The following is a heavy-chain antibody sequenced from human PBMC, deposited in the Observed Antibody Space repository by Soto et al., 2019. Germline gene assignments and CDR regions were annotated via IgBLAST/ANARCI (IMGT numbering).Heavy chain of an antibody. J-gene: IGHJ6*02. Sequence: QVQVVESGGGVVQPGRSLRLSCTASGFTFRSHAMHWVRQAPGKGLEWVAQIWYDGSNKYYADYVKGRFTISRDNSKNTLYVQMDSLRVEDTAVYYCARDGQALAPYALDVWGQGTSVTV. CDR1: GFTFRSHA. CDR3: ARDGQALAPYALDV. D-gene: IGHD6-13*01. V-gene: IGHV3-33*01. CDR2: IWYDGSNK.